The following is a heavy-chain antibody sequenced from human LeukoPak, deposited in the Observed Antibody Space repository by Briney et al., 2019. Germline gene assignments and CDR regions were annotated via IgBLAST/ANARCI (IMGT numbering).Heavy chain of an antibody. J-gene: IGHJ5*02. D-gene: IGHD2-2*01. V-gene: IGHV4-34*01. CDR2: INHSGST. Sequence: SETLSLTCAVYGGSFSGYYWSWIRQPPGKGLEWIGEINHSGSTNYNPSLKSRVTISVDTSKNQFSLKLSSVTAADTAVYYCARARFIVVVPAANNWFDPWGQGTLVTVSS. CDR1: GGSFSGYY. CDR3: ARARFIVVVPAANNWFDP.